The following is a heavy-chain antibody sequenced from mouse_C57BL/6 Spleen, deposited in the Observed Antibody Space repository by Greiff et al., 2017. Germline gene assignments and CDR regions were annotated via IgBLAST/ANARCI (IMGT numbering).Heavy chain of an antibody. V-gene: IGHV1-18*01. Sequence: EVKLVESGPELVKPGASVKIPCKASGYTFTDYNMDWVKQSHGKSLEWIGDINPNNGGTIYNQKFKGKATLTVDKSSSTAYMELRSLTSEDTAVYCGSRFLTTAYAMDYWGQGTSVTVTS. D-gene: IGHD1-1*01. CDR2: INPNNGGT. CDR1: GYTFTDYN. J-gene: IGHJ4*01. CDR3: SRFLTTAYAMDY.